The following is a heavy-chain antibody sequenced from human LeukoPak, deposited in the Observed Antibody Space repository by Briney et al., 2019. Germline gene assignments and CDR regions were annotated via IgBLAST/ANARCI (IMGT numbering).Heavy chain of an antibody. CDR3: ARPGYSSSWYYFDY. CDR2: IYSTGST. CDR1: GGSISSAGYY. D-gene: IGHD6-13*01. V-gene: IGHV4-61*02. J-gene: IGHJ4*02. Sequence: SETLSLTCTVSGGSISSAGYYWSWIRQPAGRGLEWIGRIYSTGSTNYNPSLKSRVVISIDKSKNQFSLNLSSVTAADTAVYYCARPGYSSSWYYFDYWGQGTLVTVS.